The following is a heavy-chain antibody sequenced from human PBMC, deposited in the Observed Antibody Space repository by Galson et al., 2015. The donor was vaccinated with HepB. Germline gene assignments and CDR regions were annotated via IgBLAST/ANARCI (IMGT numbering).Heavy chain of an antibody. CDR1: GDSVSNNSAA. CDR3: AREIMIRGLTHWYFDL. J-gene: IGHJ2*01. D-gene: IGHD3-10*01. Sequence: CAISGDSVSNNSAAWNWIRQSPSRGLEWLGRRYYRSKWHNDYAVSVKSRITINPDTSKNQFSLQLNSVTPEDTAVYYCAREIMIRGLTHWYFDLWGRGTLVTVSS. V-gene: IGHV6-1*01. CDR2: RYYRSKWHN.